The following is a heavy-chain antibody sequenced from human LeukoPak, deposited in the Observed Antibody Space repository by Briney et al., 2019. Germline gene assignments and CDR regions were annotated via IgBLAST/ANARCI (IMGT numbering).Heavy chain of an antibody. CDR1: GGSISSYY. D-gene: IGHD6-19*01. J-gene: IGHJ4*02. Sequence: SETLSLTCTVSGGSISSYYWSWIRQPPGKGLEWIGEINHSGSTNYNPSLKSRVTISVDTSKNQFSLKLSSVTAADTAVYYCARGIAVAGTHFDYWGQGTLVTVSS. V-gene: IGHV4-34*01. CDR2: INHSGST. CDR3: ARGIAVAGTHFDY.